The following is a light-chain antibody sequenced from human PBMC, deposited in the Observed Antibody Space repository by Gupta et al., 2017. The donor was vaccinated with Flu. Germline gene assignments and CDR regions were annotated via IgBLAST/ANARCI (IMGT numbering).Light chain of an antibody. CDR1: QDIGPY. V-gene: IGKV3-11*01. Sequence: ATLSWSPGDRATLSCRASQDIGPYLAGYQQRTGQPPRLLIYDSFNRASGIPARLRGSGSGTGFILTISSLEPEDFAFYYCQQRSDWPRLTFGGGTKVEI. CDR3: QQRSDWPRLT. J-gene: IGKJ4*02. CDR2: DSF.